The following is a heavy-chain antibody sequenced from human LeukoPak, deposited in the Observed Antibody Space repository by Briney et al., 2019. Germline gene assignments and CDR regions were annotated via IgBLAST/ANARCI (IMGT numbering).Heavy chain of an antibody. CDR3: ARLYYYGSGGYYNYSWFDP. D-gene: IGHD3-10*01. CDR2: INPSGGST. V-gene: IGHV1-46*01. Sequence: VASVKVSCKASGYTFTSYYMHWVRQAPGQGLEWMGIINPSGGSTSYAQKFQGRVTMTRDTSTSTVYMELSSLRSEDTAVYYCARLYYYGSGGYYNYSWFDPWGQGTLVTVSS. CDR1: GYTFTSYY. J-gene: IGHJ5*02.